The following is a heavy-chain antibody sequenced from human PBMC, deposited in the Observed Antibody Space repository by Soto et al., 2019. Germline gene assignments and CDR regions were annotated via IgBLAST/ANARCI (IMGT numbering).Heavy chain of an antibody. CDR2: TYWDDDK. J-gene: IGHJ4*02. D-gene: IGHD4-17*01. Sequence: QITLKESGPTLVKPTQTLTLTCTFSGFSLSTSGVGVGWIRQPPGKALEWLALTYWDDDKRYSTSLKSRLTITKDTSKNQLVLTMTNMDPVDTATYYCAHRQRTVYFDYWGQGTMVTVSS. CDR1: GFSLSTSGVG. V-gene: IGHV2-5*02. CDR3: AHRQRTVYFDY.